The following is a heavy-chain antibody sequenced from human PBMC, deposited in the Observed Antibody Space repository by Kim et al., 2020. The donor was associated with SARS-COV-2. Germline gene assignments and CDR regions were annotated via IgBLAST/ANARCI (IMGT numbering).Heavy chain of an antibody. J-gene: IGHJ5*02. CDR3: GRGSKRQWLVQAS. V-gene: IGHV3-74*01. Sequence: YAGSVKGRITNSRDNAKNTLYLQMNSLRDDDPAVYYCGRGSKRQWLVQASWGQGTLVTVSS. D-gene: IGHD6-19*01.